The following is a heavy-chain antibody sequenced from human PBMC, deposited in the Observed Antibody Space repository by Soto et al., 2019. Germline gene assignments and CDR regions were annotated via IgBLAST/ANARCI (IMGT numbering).Heavy chain of an antibody. CDR2: INPSGGST. CDR3: ASLYYYHSSGYYGMDV. CDR1: GYTFTSYY. J-gene: IGHJ6*02. V-gene: IGHV1-46*01. Sequence: ASVKVSCKASGYTFTSYYMRWVRQAPGQGLEWMGIINPSGGSTSYAQKFQGRVTMTRDTSTSTVYMELSSLRSEDTAVYYCASLYYYHSSGYYGMDVWGQGTTVTVSS. D-gene: IGHD3-22*01.